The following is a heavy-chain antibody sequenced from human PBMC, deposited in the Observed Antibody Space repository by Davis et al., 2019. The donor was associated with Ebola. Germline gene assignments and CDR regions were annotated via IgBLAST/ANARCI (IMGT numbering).Heavy chain of an antibody. D-gene: IGHD2-2*01. V-gene: IGHV3-30-3*01. Sequence: PEGSLRLSCAASGFTFSSYAMHWVRQAPGKGLEWVAVISYDGSNKYYADSVKGRFTISRDNSKNTLYLQMNSLRAEDTAVYYCAREYCSSTSCYLYYMDVWGKGTTVTVSS. J-gene: IGHJ6*03. CDR1: GFTFSSYA. CDR2: ISYDGSNK. CDR3: AREYCSSTSCYLYYMDV.